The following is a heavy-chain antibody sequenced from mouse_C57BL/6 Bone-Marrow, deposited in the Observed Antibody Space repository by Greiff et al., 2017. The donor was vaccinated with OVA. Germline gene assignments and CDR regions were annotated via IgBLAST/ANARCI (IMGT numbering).Heavy chain of an antibody. Sequence: EVKLMASGGGLVQPKGSLKLSCAASGFSFNTYAMNWVRQAPGKGLEWVARIRSKSNNYATYYADSVKDRFTISRDDSESMLYLQMNNLKTEDTAMYYCVRLLRSFAYWGQGTLVTVSA. V-gene: IGHV10-1*01. CDR3: VRLLRSFAY. D-gene: IGHD1-1*01. J-gene: IGHJ3*01. CDR1: GFSFNTYA. CDR2: IRSKSNNYAT.